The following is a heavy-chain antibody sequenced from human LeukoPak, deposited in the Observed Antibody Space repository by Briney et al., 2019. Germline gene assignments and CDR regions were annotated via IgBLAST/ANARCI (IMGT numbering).Heavy chain of an antibody. CDR3: AKDDYYDSSGYYYY. J-gene: IGHJ4*02. D-gene: IGHD3-22*01. V-gene: IGHV3-23*01. Sequence: PGGSLRLSCAASGSTFSSYAMSWVRQAPGKGLEWVSAISGSGGSTYYADSVKGRFTISRDNSKNTLYLQMNSLRAEDTAVYYCAKDDYYDSSGYYYYWGQGTLVTVSS. CDR2: ISGSGGST. CDR1: GSTFSSYA.